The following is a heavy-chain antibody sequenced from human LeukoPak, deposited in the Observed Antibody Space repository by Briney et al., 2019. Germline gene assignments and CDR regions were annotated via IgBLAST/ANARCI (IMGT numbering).Heavy chain of an antibody. CDR1: GFIFDHYG. CDR3: ARDRGSYRDRSIDY. CDR2: ISSSSSYI. D-gene: IGHD3-16*02. Sequence: GGSLRLSCAASGFIFDHYGMYWVRQAPGKGLEWVSSISSSSSYIYYADSVKGRFTISRDNTKNSLYLQMNSLRAEDTAVYYCARDRGSYRDRSIDYWGQGTLVTVSS. V-gene: IGHV3-21*01. J-gene: IGHJ4*02.